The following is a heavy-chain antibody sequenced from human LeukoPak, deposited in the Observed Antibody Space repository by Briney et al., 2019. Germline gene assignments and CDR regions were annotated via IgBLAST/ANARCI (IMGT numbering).Heavy chain of an antibody. V-gene: IGHV3-23*01. CDR1: GFTFSSYA. CDR3: AKGPRGCRGGSCYPTLQH. D-gene: IGHD2-15*01. CDR2: ISGSGGST. Sequence: PGGSLRLSCAASGFTFSSYAMSWVRQAPGKGLEWVSAISGSGGSTYYADSVKGQFTISRDNSKNTLYLQMNSLRAEDTAVYYCAKGPRGCRGGSCYPTLQHWGQGTLVTVSS. J-gene: IGHJ1*01.